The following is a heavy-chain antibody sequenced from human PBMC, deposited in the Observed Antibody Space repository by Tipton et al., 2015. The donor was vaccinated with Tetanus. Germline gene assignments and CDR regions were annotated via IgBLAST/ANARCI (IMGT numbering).Heavy chain of an antibody. CDR3: ATSGGDCSGGSCYSV. V-gene: IGHV5-51*04. J-gene: IGHJ4*02. Sequence: VQLVQSGAEVKKPGESLKISCKGSGYTFTSYWIGWVRQMPGKGLEWMGILYPGDSDTRYSPSFQGQVTISADKPISTAYLHWSSLKASDTAIYYCATSGGDCSGGSCYSVWGQGTLVTVSS. D-gene: IGHD2-15*01. CDR2: LYPGDSDT. CDR1: GYTFTSYW.